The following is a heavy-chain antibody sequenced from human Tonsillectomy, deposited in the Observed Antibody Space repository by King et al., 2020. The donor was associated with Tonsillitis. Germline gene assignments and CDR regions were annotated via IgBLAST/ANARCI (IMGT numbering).Heavy chain of an antibody. J-gene: IGHJ6*02. D-gene: IGHD3-22*01. Sequence: VQLVESGGGLVKPGGSLRLSCAASGFTFSDYYMSWIRQAPGKGLEWVSYISSSSSYTNYADSVKGRFTISRDNAKNSLYLQMNSLRAEDTAVYYCATLTMVVHYGMDVWGQGTTVTVSS. CDR3: ATLTMVVHYGMDV. CDR1: GFTFSDYY. CDR2: ISSSSSYT. V-gene: IGHV3-11*06.